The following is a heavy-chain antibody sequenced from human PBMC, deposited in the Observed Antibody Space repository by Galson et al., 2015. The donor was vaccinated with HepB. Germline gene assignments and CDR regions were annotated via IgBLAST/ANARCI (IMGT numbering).Heavy chain of an antibody. D-gene: IGHD3-16*01. V-gene: IGHV3-7*01. CDR2: ITQKGSET. CDR3: TRMGGLGWQRTPSWFGA. Sequence: SLRLSCAASGFSFSDYSMGWVRQAPGKGLEWVANITQKGSETDYVDSVKGRFVISRDNAHNSLYLQMDSLRVEDTAVYYCTRMGGLGWQRTPSWFGAWGHGTLVTVSS. J-gene: IGHJ5*01. CDR1: GFSFSDYS.